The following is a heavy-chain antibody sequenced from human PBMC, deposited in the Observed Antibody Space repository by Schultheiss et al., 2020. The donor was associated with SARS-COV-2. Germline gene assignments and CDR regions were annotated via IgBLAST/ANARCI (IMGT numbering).Heavy chain of an antibody. D-gene: IGHD1-26*01. CDR3: ARGGRASLGY. CDR2: VYYSGST. J-gene: IGHJ4*02. CDR1: GGSFSGYY. Sequence: SETLSLTCAVYGGSFSGYYWSWIRQPPGKGLEWIGYVYYSGSTNYNPSLKSRVTISVDTSKNQFSLKLSSVTAADTAVYYCARGGRASLGYWGQGTLVTVSS. V-gene: IGHV4-59*12.